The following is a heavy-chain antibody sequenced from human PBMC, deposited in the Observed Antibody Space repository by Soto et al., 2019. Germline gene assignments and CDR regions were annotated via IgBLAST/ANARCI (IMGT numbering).Heavy chain of an antibody. CDR1: GFTFSSYG. CDR2: IWYDGSNK. V-gene: IGHV3-33*01. Sequence: QVQLVESGGGVVQPGRSLRLSCAASGFTFSSYGMHWVRQAPGKGLEWVAVIWYDGSNKYYADSVKGRFTISRDNSKNTVYMQMNSLRAEDTAVYYCARDEGYCDYWGQGTLVTVSS. J-gene: IGHJ4*02. CDR3: ARDEGYCDY.